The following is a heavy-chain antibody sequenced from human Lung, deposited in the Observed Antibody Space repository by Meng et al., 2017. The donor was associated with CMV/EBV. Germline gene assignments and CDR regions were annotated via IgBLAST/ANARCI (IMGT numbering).Heavy chain of an antibody. CDR1: GGSIRGGDYY. Sequence: QVQLQGSGPGLVKPSQTLSLTCTASGGSIRGGDYYWTWIRQPPGKGLEWIGYIYYTGNTYYNPSLKSRVTISVDTSKNQFSLRLSSVTAADTAVYYCARGGAGIGDAGDHFDYWGQGTLVTVSS. CDR2: IYYTGNT. D-gene: IGHD4-17*01. CDR3: ARGGAGIGDAGDHFDY. V-gene: IGHV4-30-4*08. J-gene: IGHJ4*02.